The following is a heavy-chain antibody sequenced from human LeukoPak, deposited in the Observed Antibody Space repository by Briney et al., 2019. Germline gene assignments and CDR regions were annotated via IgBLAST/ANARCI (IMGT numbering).Heavy chain of an antibody. J-gene: IGHJ4*02. Sequence: PGGSLRLSCAASGFTFYDYAVDWVRHAPGKGLGWGSGISWNSGSIGYADSVKGRFTISRDNAKNSLYLQMNSLRAEDTALYYCAKDTSYYYDSSGLFDYWGQGTLVTVSS. CDR1: GFTFYDYA. CDR3: AKDTSYYYDSSGLFDY. CDR2: ISWNSGSI. D-gene: IGHD3-22*01. V-gene: IGHV3-9*01.